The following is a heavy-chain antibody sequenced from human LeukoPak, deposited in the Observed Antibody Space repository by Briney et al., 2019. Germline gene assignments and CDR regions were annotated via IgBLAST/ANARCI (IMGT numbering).Heavy chain of an antibody. CDR3: ARVGDNVVVPAAKNPFDY. D-gene: IGHD2-2*01. CDR1: GFTFSSYS. Sequence: PGGSLRLSCAASGFTFSSYSMNWVRQAPGKGLEWVSSISSSSSYIYYADSVKGRFTISRDNAKNSLYLQMNSLRAEDTAVYYCARVGDNVVVPAAKNPFDYWGQGALVTVSS. V-gene: IGHV3-21*01. CDR2: ISSSSSYI. J-gene: IGHJ4*02.